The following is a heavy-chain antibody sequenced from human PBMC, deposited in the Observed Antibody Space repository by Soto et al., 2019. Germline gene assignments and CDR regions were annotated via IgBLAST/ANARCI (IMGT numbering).Heavy chain of an antibody. D-gene: IGHD2-2*01. CDR3: ARTGEYQLPNNYYYYMDV. V-gene: IGHV4-34*01. Sequence: SETLSLTCAVYGGSFSGYYWSWIRQPPGKGLEWIGEINHSGSTNYNPSLKSRVTISVDTSKNQFSLKLSSVTAADTAVYYCARTGEYQLPNNYYYYMDVWGKGTTVTVSS. J-gene: IGHJ6*03. CDR1: GGSFSGYY. CDR2: INHSGST.